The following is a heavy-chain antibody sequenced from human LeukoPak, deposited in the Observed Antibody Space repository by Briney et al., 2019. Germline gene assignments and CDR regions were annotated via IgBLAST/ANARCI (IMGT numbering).Heavy chain of an antibody. Sequence: ASVKVSCKASGYTLTSYDINWVRQATGQGLEWMGWISAYNGNTNYAQKLQGRVTMTTDTSTSTAYMELRSLRSDDTAVYYCATTNTMIVAFDYWGQGTLVTVSS. J-gene: IGHJ4*02. CDR3: ATTNTMIVAFDY. V-gene: IGHV1-18*01. CDR1: GYTLTSYD. CDR2: ISAYNGNT. D-gene: IGHD3-22*01.